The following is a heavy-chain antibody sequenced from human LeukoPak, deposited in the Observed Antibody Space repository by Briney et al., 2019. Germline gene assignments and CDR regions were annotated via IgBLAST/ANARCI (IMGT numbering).Heavy chain of an antibody. CDR2: IYYRGNT. Sequence: SETLSLTCTVSGGSTSGYYWTWIRQPPGKGLEWIGYIYYRGNTNYNPSLKSRVTISVDTSKNQVSLKLNSVTAADTAVYYCARDRGFGSNPYYFDPWGQGTLVTVSS. J-gene: IGHJ5*02. D-gene: IGHD3-16*01. CDR3: ARDRGFGSNPYYFDP. CDR1: GGSTSGYY. V-gene: IGHV4-59*01.